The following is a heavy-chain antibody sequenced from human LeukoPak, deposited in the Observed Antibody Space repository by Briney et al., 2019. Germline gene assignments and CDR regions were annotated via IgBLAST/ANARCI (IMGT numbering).Heavy chain of an antibody. CDR2: ISAYNGNT. CDR1: GYTFTSYG. Sequence: ASVKVSCKASGYTFTSYGISWVRQAPGQGLEWMGWISAYNGNTNYAQKLQGRVTMTTDTSTSTAYMELRSLRSDDTAVYYCARDRYSSSWVWFDLWGQGTLVTVSS. V-gene: IGHV1-18*01. CDR3: ARDRYSSSWVWFDL. D-gene: IGHD6-13*01. J-gene: IGHJ5*02.